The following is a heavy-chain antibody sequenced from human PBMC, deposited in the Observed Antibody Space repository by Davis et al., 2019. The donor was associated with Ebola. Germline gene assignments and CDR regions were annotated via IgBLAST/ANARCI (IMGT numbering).Heavy chain of an antibody. CDR2: IKQDGSEK. D-gene: IGHD2-15*01. J-gene: IGHJ4*02. CDR3: ARDHLTLFSVFFDY. V-gene: IGHV3-7*01. Sequence: PGGSLRLSCAASGFTFSSYWMSWVRQAPGKGLEWVANIKQDGSEKYYVDSVKGRFTISRDNAKNSLYLQMNSLRAEDTAVYYCARDHLTLFSVFFDYWGQGTLVTVSS. CDR1: GFTFSSYW.